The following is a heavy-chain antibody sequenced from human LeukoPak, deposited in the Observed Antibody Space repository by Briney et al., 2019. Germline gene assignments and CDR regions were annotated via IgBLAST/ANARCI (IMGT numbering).Heavy chain of an antibody. D-gene: IGHD3-10*01. J-gene: IGHJ4*02. V-gene: IGHV1-69*13. CDR1: GGTFSSYA. CDR3: ARAYYYGSGSYYFDY. Sequence: GASVKVSCKASGGTFSSYAISWARQAPGQGLEWMGGIIPIFGTANYAQKFQGRVTITADESTSTAYMELSSLRSEDTAVYYCARAYYYGSGSYYFDYWGQGTLVTVSS. CDR2: IIPIFGTA.